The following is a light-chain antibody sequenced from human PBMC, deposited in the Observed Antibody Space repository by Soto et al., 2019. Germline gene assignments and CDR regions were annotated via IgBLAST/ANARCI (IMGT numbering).Light chain of an antibody. CDR1: QSVSSSR. CDR3: QQYGSYSWT. V-gene: IGKV3-20*01. CDR2: GAS. J-gene: IGKJ1*01. Sequence: IALTKCPTTLSWSHGERATLSCRASQSVSSSRLAWYRQKPGQAPRLLIYGASSRASGIPDRFSGSGSGTDFTLTISRLEPEDFAVYYCQQYGSYSWTFGQGTRVDIK.